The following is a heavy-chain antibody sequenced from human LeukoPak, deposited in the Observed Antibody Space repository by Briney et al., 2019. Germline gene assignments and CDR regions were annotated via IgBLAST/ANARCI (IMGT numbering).Heavy chain of an antibody. CDR3: ARIKPSEFLGGYSYGSDHDAFDI. J-gene: IGHJ3*02. CDR2: IYSGGST. V-gene: IGHV3-66*01. CDR1: GFTVSSNY. Sequence: PGGSLRLSCAASGFTVSSNYMSWVRQAPGKGLEWVSVIYSGGSTYYADSVKGRFTISRDNSKNTLYLQMNSLRAEDTAVYYCARIKPSEFLGGYSYGSDHDAFDIWGQGTMVTVSS. D-gene: IGHD5-18*01.